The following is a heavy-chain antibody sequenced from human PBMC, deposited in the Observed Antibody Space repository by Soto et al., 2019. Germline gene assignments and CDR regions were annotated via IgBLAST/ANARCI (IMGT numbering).Heavy chain of an antibody. J-gene: IGHJ6*02. Sequence: GESLKISCKGSGYSFTSYWIGWVRQMPGKGLEWMGIIYPGDSDTRYSPSFQGQVTISADKSISTAYLQWSSLKASDTAMYYCARLSGCSSTSCYTHMDVWGQGTAVTVSS. V-gene: IGHV5-51*01. CDR1: GYSFTSYW. CDR2: IYPGDSDT. D-gene: IGHD2-2*02. CDR3: ARLSGCSSTSCYTHMDV.